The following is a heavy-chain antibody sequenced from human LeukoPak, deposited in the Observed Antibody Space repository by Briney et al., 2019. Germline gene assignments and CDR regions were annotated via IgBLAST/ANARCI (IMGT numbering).Heavy chain of an antibody. CDR1: GYSISSGYY. CDR3: AKDLTRGFDY. V-gene: IGHV4-38-2*02. CDR2: IYHSGST. J-gene: IGHJ4*02. Sequence: SSETLSLTCTVSGYSISSGYYWGWIRQPPGKGLEWIGSIYHSGSTYYNPSLKSRVTISVDTSKNQFSLKLSSVTAADTAVYYCAKDLTRGFDYWGQGTLVTVSS. D-gene: IGHD5-12*01.